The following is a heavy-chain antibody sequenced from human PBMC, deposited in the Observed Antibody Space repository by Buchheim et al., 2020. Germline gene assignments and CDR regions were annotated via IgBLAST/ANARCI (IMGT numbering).Heavy chain of an antibody. CDR2: INSYCCYI. CDR1: CFPVNKYT. V-gene: IGHV3-48*04. Sequence: EVQLVESGGGLVQPGGSLRLPWATFCFPVNKYTMNWVRQGPGEGLGGGSLINSYCCYIQFANSLEGPFPISRDNAKNSMYLQMHSLRAEDTALYYCVRQISTKFDPWGQGT. J-gene: IGHJ5*02. D-gene: IGHD1-14*01. CDR3: VRQISTKFDP.